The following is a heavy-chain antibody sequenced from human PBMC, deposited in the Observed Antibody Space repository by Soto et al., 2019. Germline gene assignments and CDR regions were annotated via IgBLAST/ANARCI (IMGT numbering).Heavy chain of an antibody. CDR1: GGSFSGYY. CDR3: ATGRQLSKVDY. CDR2: INHSEST. Sequence: QVQLQQWGAGLLKPSETLSLTCAVYGGSFSGYYWSWIRQPPGKGLEWIGEINHSESTNYNPSLKSRVTISVDTSKNQFSLKLSSVTAADTAVYYCATGRQLSKVDYWGQGTLVTVSS. D-gene: IGHD6-13*01. J-gene: IGHJ4*02. V-gene: IGHV4-34*01.